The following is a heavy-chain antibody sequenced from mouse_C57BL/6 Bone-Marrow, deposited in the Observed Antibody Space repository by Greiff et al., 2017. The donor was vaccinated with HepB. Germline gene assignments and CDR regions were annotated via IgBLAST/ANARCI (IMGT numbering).Heavy chain of an antibody. Sequence: VQLQQSGPELVKPGASVKISCKASGYAFSRSWMNWVKQRPGKGLEWIGRIYPGDGDTNYNGKFKGKATLTADKSSSTAYMQLSSLTSEDSAVYFCARGGYFDVWGTGTTVTVSS. CDR1: GYAFSRSW. V-gene: IGHV1-82*01. J-gene: IGHJ1*03. CDR2: IYPGDGDT. CDR3: ARGGYFDV.